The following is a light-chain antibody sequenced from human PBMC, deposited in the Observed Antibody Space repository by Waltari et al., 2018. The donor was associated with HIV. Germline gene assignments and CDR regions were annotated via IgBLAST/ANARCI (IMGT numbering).Light chain of an antibody. V-gene: IGKV1-39*01. Sequence: INMTQSPSSLSASVGDRVTITCRASQNIIDYLSWYHQSPGKAPTLLIFGASTPQDGVSSRFSGSGSATDFALSIVGLQREDSGTYFCQQTFSPPRTFGPGT. CDR2: GAS. CDR1: QNIIDY. CDR3: QQTFSPPRT. J-gene: IGKJ2*01.